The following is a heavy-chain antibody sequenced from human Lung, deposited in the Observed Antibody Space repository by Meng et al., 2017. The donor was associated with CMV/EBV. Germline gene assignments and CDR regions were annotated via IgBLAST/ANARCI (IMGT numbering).Heavy chain of an antibody. J-gene: IGHJ5*02. D-gene: IGHD1-7*01. CDR2: IYYSGST. CDR3: SKNAGSPGTTWYFDT. V-gene: IGHV4-30-4*08. Sequence: SETXSLXCTVSPGSISGSDYYWGWIRQPPGKGLEWIGYIYYSGSTYYNPSLKSRLTISVDTSKNQFSLNLKSVTAADTAVYYCSKNAGSPGTTWYFDTWGQGNXVTVAS. CDR1: PGSISGSDYY.